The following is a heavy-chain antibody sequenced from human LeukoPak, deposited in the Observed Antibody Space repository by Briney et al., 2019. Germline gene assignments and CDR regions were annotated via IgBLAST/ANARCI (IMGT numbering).Heavy chain of an antibody. CDR1: GYTFIDCF. J-gene: IGHJ4*02. D-gene: IGHD7-27*01. CDR3: ARDLSSTPNWEFDY. V-gene: IGHV1-2*06. CDR2: INPNSGGT. Sequence: GASVKVSCKTSGYTFIDCFIHWVRQAPGQGLEWMGRINPNSGGTEYEQKFQGRVTMTGDTSISTAYMELIRLISDDTAVYYCARDLSSTPNWEFDYWGQGTLVTVSS.